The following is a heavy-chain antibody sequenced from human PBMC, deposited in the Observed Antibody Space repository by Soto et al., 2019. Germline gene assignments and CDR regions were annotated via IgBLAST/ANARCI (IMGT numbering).Heavy chain of an antibody. CDR3: ARDVGIHDAFDI. CDR1: TDSFNDYY. CDR2: IYHTGNT. V-gene: IGHV4-59*13. D-gene: IGHD5-18*01. J-gene: IGHJ3*02. Sequence: QVRLHESGPGLVKPSETLSLTCTVSTDSFNDYYWSWIRQPPGKGLEWIGSIYHTGNTNYNPSLESRVSISVNTSKIQFSLGLSSVTAADTAVYYCARDVGIHDAFDIWGQGTLVTVSS.